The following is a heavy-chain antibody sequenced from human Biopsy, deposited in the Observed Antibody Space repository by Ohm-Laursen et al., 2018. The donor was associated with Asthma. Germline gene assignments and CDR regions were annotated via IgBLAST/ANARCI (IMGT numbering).Heavy chain of an antibody. V-gene: IGHV3-33*05. CDR2: MSYDGSIK. J-gene: IGHJ4*02. Sequence: SLRLSCAASGFTFSSYGMDWVRQAPGKGLEWVALMSYDGSIKDYADSVKGRFTISRDNSMNTLYLHMNSLRVEDTAVYYCARGLDYSGRSGFDYWGQGTLVSVPS. CDR3: ARGLDYSGRSGFDY. CDR1: GFTFSSYG. D-gene: IGHD3-10*01.